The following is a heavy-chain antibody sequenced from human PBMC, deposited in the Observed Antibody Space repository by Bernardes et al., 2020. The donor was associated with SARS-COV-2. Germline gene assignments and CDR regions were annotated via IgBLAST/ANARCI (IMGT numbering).Heavy chain of an antibody. CDR2: IFYSGST. D-gene: IGHD6-13*01. CDR1: GGSITSGTHF. CDR3: ARLFSGSWFQGHDY. V-gene: IGHV4-39*01. J-gene: IGHJ4*02. Sequence: SETLSLNCTVSGGSITSGTHFWGWIRQPPGEGLEWLGAIFYSGSTFYNPSLQSRISIFIDTSRNQFSLKLKSVTAADTATYYCARLFSGSWFQGHDYWGLGTLVSVSS.